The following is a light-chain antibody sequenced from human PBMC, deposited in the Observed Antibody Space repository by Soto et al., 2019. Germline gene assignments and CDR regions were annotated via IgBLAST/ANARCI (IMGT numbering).Light chain of an antibody. J-gene: IGKJ5*01. Sequence: DVVMTHSPLSLPVTLGQPASISCRSNQSLVHSDGIAYFSWFQQRPGRSPRSLIYKVSNRDSGVPARFSGSGSGTDLALKISRVEAEDVGVYYCMQGTHWPITFGQGTRLEIK. V-gene: IGKV2-30*02. CDR1: QSLVHSDGIAY. CDR2: KVS. CDR3: MQGTHWPIT.